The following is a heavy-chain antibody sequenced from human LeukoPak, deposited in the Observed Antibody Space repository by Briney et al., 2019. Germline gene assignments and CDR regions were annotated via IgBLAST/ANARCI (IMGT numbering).Heavy chain of an antibody. D-gene: IGHD6-19*01. Sequence: PSETLSLTCAVYGGSFSGYYWSWIRQPPGKGLEWIGEINHSGSTNYNPSLKSRVTISVDTSKNQFSLKLSSVTAADTAVYYCAGGSARPLPGIAVAGISPWGQGTLVTVSS. V-gene: IGHV4-34*01. CDR2: INHSGST. CDR3: AGGSARPLPGIAVAGISP. CDR1: GGSFSGYY. J-gene: IGHJ5*02.